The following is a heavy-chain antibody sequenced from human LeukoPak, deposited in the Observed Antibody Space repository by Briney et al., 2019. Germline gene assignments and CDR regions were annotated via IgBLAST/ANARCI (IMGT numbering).Heavy chain of an antibody. CDR1: GFTFSSYA. D-gene: IGHD7-27*01. V-gene: IGHV3-53*04. CDR2: IYSGGST. Sequence: GGSLRLSCAASGFTFSSYAMSWVRQAPGKGLEWVSVIYSGGSTYYADSVKGRFTISRHNSKNTLYLQMNSLRAEDTAVYYCARVEYSITGDPLVLGYGMDVWGQGTTVTVSS. J-gene: IGHJ6*02. CDR3: ARVEYSITGDPLVLGYGMDV.